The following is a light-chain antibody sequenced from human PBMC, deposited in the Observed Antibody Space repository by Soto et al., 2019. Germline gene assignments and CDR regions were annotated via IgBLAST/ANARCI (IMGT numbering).Light chain of an antibody. CDR3: HYRNGRPPIT. CDR1: QGTSSP. V-gene: IGKV1-13*02. J-gene: IGKJ5*01. Sequence: AIQLTQSPSSLSASVGDRVTIPCRASQGTSSPLAWYPQMPGKAPHLLICDASSLESGVPSRFSGGGSGTDFTLTISSLEPEDFATYYCHYRNGRPPITFGQGTRLEIK. CDR2: DAS.